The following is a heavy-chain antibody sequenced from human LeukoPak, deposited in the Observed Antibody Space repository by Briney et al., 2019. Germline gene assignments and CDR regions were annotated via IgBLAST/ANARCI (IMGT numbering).Heavy chain of an antibody. Sequence: GGSLRLPCAASGFTFDDYAMHWVRQAPGKGLEWVSGISWNSGRIVYADSVKGRFTISRDNAKNALYVKMKSLRAEDMALYYCAKGMGSGWDPFDYWGQGSLVTVSS. J-gene: IGHJ4*02. CDR1: GFTFDDYA. CDR3: AKGMGSGWDPFDY. D-gene: IGHD6-19*01. CDR2: ISWNSGRI. V-gene: IGHV3-9*03.